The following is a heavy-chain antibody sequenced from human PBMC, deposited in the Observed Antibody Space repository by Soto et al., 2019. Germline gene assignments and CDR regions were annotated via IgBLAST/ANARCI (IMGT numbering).Heavy chain of an antibody. D-gene: IGHD3-22*01. V-gene: IGHV4-31*03. CDR2: IYHIGSP. CDR1: CRPVGSGGYY. Sequence: PSETLSLTCTVSCRPVGSGGYYWTWIRQHPGRGLEWIGYIYHIGSPYYNPSLENRVTISLDTAKNQFSLNLTSVTAADTAIYYCVRDRALDSSGHWFDTWGQGTLVTVS. J-gene: IGHJ5*02. CDR3: VRDRALDSSGHWFDT.